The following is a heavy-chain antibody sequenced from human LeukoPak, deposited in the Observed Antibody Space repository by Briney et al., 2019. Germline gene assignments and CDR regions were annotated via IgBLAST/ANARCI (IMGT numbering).Heavy chain of an antibody. Sequence: GGSLRLSCAASRFTVSDYWMSWVRQAPGKGLEWVGLIKRRTDGGTSNYAAPVKGRFAISRDDSEDTLFLQMDSLKSEDTGVYYCTTGYTSASHDAYWGQGTLVTVSS. CDR2: IKRRTDGGTS. D-gene: IGHD2-15*01. CDR1: RFTVSDYW. J-gene: IGHJ4*02. V-gene: IGHV3-15*06. CDR3: TTGYTSASHDAY.